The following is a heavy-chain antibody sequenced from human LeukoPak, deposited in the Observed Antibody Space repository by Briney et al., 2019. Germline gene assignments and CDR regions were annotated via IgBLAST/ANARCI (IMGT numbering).Heavy chain of an antibody. V-gene: IGHV4-30-4*07. D-gene: IGHD6-6*01. CDR3: ARVAGVSSSSWGFYPIVQVRPYMDV. CDR2: IYHIGST. CDR1: GGSIISGGYS. J-gene: IGHJ6*03. Sequence: SETLSLTCAVSGGSIISGGYSWSWIRQPPGKGLEWIGYIYHIGSTDYNPSLKSRVTISVDTSKNQFSLNLGSVTAADTAIYYCARVAGVSSSSWGFYPIVQVRPYMDVWGKGTTVTVSS.